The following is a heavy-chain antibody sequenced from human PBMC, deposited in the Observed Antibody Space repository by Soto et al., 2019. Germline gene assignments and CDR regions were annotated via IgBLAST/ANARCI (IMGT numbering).Heavy chain of an antibody. CDR3: ARDFRTPSGGMDV. V-gene: IGHV4-30-4*01. Sequence: QVQLQESGPGLVKTSQTLSLTCSVSGGSINSGDYHWTWIRQPPGKGLEWIGAVYYSGSTYYNPSLKSRITISVDTSKNQFSLSLRSVTAADTAVYDCARDFRTPSGGMDVWGQGTMVTVSS. CDR1: GGSINSGDYH. CDR2: VYYSGST. J-gene: IGHJ6*02.